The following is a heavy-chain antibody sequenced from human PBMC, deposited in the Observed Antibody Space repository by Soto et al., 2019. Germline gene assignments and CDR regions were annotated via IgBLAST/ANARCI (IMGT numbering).Heavy chain of an antibody. CDR3: ARVGGYDPPGGRGNWFGP. CDR1: GGSISSGDYY. J-gene: IGHJ5*02. CDR2: IYYSGST. Sequence: PSETLSLTYTVSGGSISSGDYYWSWIRQPPGKGLEWIGYIYYSGSTYYNPSLKSRVTISVDTSKNQFSLKLSSVTAADTAVYYCARVGGYDPPGGRGNWFGPWGQGTLVTVSS. V-gene: IGHV4-30-4*01. D-gene: IGHD5-12*01.